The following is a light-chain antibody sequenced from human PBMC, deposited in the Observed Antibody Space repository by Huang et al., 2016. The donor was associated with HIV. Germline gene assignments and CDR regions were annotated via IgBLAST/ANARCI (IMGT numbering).Light chain of an antibody. CDR2: KVS. V-gene: IGKV2-30*02. Sequence: DVIMTQSPLLLPVTLGQPAAISCRSSQTLVHTDGNTYLNWFLQRPGLSPRGLIYKVSNRDSGVPDRFTGSGSGIEFTLTISRVEAEDVGIYYCMQGTHWPPGTFGQGTNMEIK. CDR1: QTLVHTDGNTY. CDR3: MQGTHWPPGT. J-gene: IGKJ1*01.